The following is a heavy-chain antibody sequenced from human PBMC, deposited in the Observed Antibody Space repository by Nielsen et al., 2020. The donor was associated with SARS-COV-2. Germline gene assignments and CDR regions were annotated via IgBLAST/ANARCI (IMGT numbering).Heavy chain of an antibody. V-gene: IGHV4-39*01. J-gene: IGHJ6*02. CDR1: GGSVSSGSYY. CDR2: IYYSGST. D-gene: IGHD6-19*01. Sequence: SETLSLTCTVSGGSVSSGSYYWGWIRQPPGKGLEWIGSIYYSGSTYYNPSLKSRVTISVDTSKNQFSLKLSSVTAADTAVYYCAAGYSSGWYRYYYYYGMDVWGQGTTVTVSS. CDR3: AAGYSSGWYRYYYYYGMDV.